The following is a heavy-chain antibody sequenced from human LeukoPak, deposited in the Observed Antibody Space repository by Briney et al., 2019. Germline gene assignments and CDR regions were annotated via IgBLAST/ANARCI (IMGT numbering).Heavy chain of an antibody. V-gene: IGHV3-7*05. J-gene: IGHJ3*02. CDR2: IKEDGSEK. D-gene: IGHD3/OR15-3a*01. Sequence: PGGSLRLSCAASGFSFSRYWMSWVRQAPGKGLEYIANIKEDGSEKYYVDSVKGRFIISRDNARNSLFLQMNSLRVEDTAVYYCATPGPDWGDAFDIWGQGTMVTVSS. CDR1: GFSFSRYW. CDR3: ATPGPDWGDAFDI.